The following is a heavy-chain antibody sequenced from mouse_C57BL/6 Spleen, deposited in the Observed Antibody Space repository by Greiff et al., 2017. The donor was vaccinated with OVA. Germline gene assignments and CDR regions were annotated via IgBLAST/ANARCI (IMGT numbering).Heavy chain of an antibody. V-gene: IGHV1-4*01. J-gene: IGHJ1*03. CDR2: INPSSGYT. CDR3: ARNDYDAYWYFDV. D-gene: IGHD2-4*01. Sequence: QVHVKQSGAELARPGASVKMSCKASGYTFTSYTMHWVKQRPGQGLEWIGYINPSSGYTKYNQKFKDKATLTADKSSSTAYMQLSSLTSEDSAVYYCARNDYDAYWYFDVWGTGTTVTVSS. CDR1: GYTFTSYT.